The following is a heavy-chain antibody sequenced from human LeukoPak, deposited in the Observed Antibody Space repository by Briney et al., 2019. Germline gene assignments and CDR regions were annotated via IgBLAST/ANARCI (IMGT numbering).Heavy chain of an antibody. J-gene: IGHJ4*02. Sequence: GRSLRLSCAASGFTFSSYAMHWVRQAPGKGLEWVAVISYDGSNKYYADSVKGRFTISRDNSKNTLYLQMNSLRAEDTAVYYRASGFSLVTVPDYWGQGTLVTVSS. CDR1: GFTFSSYA. CDR3: ASGFSLVTVPDY. D-gene: IGHD2-21*02. CDR2: ISYDGSNK. V-gene: IGHV3-30-3*01.